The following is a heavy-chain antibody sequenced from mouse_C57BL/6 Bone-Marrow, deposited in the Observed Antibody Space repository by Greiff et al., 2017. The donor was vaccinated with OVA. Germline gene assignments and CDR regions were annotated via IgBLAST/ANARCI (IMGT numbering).Heavy chain of an antibody. CDR3: ARWDYDSPYWYCDV. CDR2: IDPSDSYT. D-gene: IGHD2-4*01. Sequence: QVQLQQPGAELVMPGASVKLSCKASGYTFTSYWMHWVKQRPGQGLEWIGEIDPSDSYTNYNQKFKGKSTLTVDKSSSTAYMQLSSLTSEDSAVYYCARWDYDSPYWYCDVWGTGTTVTVSS. J-gene: IGHJ1*03. CDR1: GYTFTSYW. V-gene: IGHV1-69*01.